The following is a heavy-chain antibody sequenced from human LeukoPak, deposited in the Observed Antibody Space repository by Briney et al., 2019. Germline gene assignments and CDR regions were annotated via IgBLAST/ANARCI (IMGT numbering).Heavy chain of an antibody. J-gene: IGHJ4*02. D-gene: IGHD3-3*01. CDR1: GFTFNSYV. Sequence: GSLRLSCAASGFTFNSYVMTWVRQAPGKGLKWVSAIGGGGGNTNYAASVKGRFTIFRDNSKNTLYLQMNSPRVEDTAVYYCARFWSSFDFWGQGTLVTVSS. V-gene: IGHV3-23*01. CDR3: ARFWSSFDF. CDR2: IGGGGGNT.